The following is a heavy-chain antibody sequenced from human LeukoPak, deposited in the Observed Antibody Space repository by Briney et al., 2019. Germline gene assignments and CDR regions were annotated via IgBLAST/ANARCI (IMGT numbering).Heavy chain of an antibody. V-gene: IGHV4-61*02. Sequence: SQTLSLTCTVSGGSISSGSYYWSWIRQPAGKGLEWIGRIYTSGSTNYSPSLKSRVTISVDTSKNQFSLKLSSVTAADTAVYYCARAHDILTGPSYFDYWGQGTLVTVSS. J-gene: IGHJ4*02. D-gene: IGHD3-9*01. CDR3: ARAHDILTGPSYFDY. CDR1: GGSISSGSYY. CDR2: IYTSGST.